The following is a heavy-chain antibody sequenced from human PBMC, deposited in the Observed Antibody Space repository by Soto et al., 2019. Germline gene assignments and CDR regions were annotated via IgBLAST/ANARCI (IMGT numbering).Heavy chain of an antibody. V-gene: IGHV1-46*01. Sequence: QVQLVQSGAEVKKPGASERISCKASGYTFTSYHLHWVRQAPGQGLECVVMISPSGGRTTYAQKFQRRVTMTRDTSTKTIFMALNSLRSDDTAIYYCAREGVQGGLGVWGQGTTVSVPS. CDR1: GYTFTSYH. J-gene: IGHJ6*02. CDR3: AREGVQGGLGV. D-gene: IGHD2-8*01. CDR2: ISPSGGRT.